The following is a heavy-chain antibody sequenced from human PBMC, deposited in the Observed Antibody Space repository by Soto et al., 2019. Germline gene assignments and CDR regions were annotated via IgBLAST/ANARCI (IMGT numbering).Heavy chain of an antibody. J-gene: IGHJ4*02. CDR3: ARVPETYCSGGSCYYGGIEY. D-gene: IGHD2-15*01. V-gene: IGHV3-33*01. CDR2: IWYDGSNK. CDR1: GFTFSSYA. Sequence: VGSLRLSCASSGFTFSSYAMHCVRQAPGKWLEWVAIIWYDGSNKIYADSVKGRFTISRDNSKNTLYLQMNSLRAEDAAIYYCARVPETYCSGGSCYYGGIEYWGQRTLVTVSS.